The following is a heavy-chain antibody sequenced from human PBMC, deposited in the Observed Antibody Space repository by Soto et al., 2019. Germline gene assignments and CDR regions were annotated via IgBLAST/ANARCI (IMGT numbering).Heavy chain of an antibody. CDR1: GFPSNTYGFSTYA. CDR2: TTGSGGHS. V-gene: IGHV3-23*01. J-gene: IGHJ4*01. D-gene: IGHD3-10*01. CDR3: AKGTSSEFLLSFDD. Sequence: GGSLRLSCLASGFPSNTYGFSTYAMTWVRQPPGKGLEWVSVTTGSGGHSYYADSVEGRFTISRDNSRNTLFLQMDSLRADDTAVYFCAKGTSSEFLLSFDDWGHGTQATVSS.